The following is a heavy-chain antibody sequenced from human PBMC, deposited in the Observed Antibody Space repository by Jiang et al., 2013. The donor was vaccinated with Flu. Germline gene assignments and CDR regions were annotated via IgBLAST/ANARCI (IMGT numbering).Heavy chain of an antibody. CDR3: ARNVMTTVTQFFDY. D-gene: IGHD4-17*01. CDR1: GDSINSNNYY. J-gene: IGHJ4*02. Sequence: PGLVKPSETLSLTCSVFGDSINSNNYYWGWIRQAPGQGLEWVGSIYFSGTTYQNPSLKSRVTMSLDTSKNQFSLKLRSVTAADTAVYFCARNVMTTVTQFFDYWGQGTLITASS. V-gene: IGHV4-39*07. CDR2: IYFSGTT.